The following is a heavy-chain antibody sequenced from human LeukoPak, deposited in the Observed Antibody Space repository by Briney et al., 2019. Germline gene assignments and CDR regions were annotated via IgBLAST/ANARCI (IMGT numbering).Heavy chain of an antibody. J-gene: IGHJ6*02. Sequence: GGSLRLSCAPSGFTFSSYVMNWVRQAPGKGLEWVSSISDNGVTRYYADSVKGRFTISRDNSDNTVYLQMNSLRAEDTAIYYCAKAPAPYYYYYGMDVWGQGTAVTVSS. CDR1: GFTFSSYV. V-gene: IGHV3-23*01. CDR2: ISDNGVTR. CDR3: AKAPAPYYYYYGMDV.